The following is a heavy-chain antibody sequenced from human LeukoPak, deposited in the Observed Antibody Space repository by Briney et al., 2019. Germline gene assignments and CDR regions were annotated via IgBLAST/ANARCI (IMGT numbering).Heavy chain of an antibody. J-gene: IGHJ4*02. Sequence: GRSLRLSCAASGFTFSSYAMHWVRQAPGKGLEWVAVISYDGSNKYYADSVKGRFTISRDNSKNTLYLQMNSLRAEDTAVYYCASGIVVVVAAFWGQGTLVTVSS. CDR3: ASGIVVVVAAF. V-gene: IGHV3-30*04. D-gene: IGHD2-15*01. CDR1: GFTFSSYA. CDR2: ISYDGSNK.